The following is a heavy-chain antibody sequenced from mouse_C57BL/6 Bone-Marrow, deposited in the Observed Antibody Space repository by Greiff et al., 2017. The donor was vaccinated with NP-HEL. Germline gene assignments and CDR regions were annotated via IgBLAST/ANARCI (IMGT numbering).Heavy chain of an antibody. CDR3: ARRPGFAY. CDR2: INPNNGGT. J-gene: IGHJ3*01. CDR1: GYTFTDYY. V-gene: IGHV1-26*01. Sequence: EVQLQQSGPELVKPGASVKISCKASGYTFTDYYMNWVKQSHGKSLEWIGDINPNNGGTSYNQKFKGKATLTVDKSSSTAYMELRSLTSEDSAVYYCARRPGFAYWGQGTLVTVSA.